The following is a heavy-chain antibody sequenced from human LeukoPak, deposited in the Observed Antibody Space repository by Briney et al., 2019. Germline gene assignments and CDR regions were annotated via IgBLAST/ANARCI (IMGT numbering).Heavy chain of an antibody. CDR2: IYYSGST. V-gene: IGHV4-31*03. Sequence: SETLSLTCTVSGGSISSGGYYWSWIRQHPGKGLEWIGYIYYSGSTYYNPSLKSRVTISVDTSKNQFSLKLSSVTAADTAVYYCARDMAGGGWFDPWGQGTLVTVSS. CDR1: GGSISSGGYY. J-gene: IGHJ5*02. D-gene: IGHD3-10*01. CDR3: ARDMAGGGWFDP.